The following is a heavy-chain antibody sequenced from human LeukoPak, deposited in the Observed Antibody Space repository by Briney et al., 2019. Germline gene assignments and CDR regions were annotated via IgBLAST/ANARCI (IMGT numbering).Heavy chain of an antibody. D-gene: IGHD6-13*01. CDR2: VIPILGIA. CDR3: ARVPQGSSWPYYFDY. CDR1: GGTFSSYA. Sequence: ASVKVSCKASGGTFSSYAISWVRQAPGQGLEWMGRVIPILGIANYAQKFQGRVTITADKSTSTAYMELSSLRSEDTAVYYCARVPQGSSWPYYFDYWGQGTLVTVSS. V-gene: IGHV1-69*04. J-gene: IGHJ4*02.